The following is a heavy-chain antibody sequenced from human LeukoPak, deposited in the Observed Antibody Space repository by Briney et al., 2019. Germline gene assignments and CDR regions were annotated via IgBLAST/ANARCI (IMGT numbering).Heavy chain of an antibody. CDR2: IYYSGST. J-gene: IGHJ4*02. Sequence: SETLSLTCTVSGGSISSYYWSWLRQPPGKGLEWIGYIYYSGSTNYTPSLKSRVTISVDTSKNQFSLKLSSVTAADTAVYYCARYSGWYASVDYWGQGTLVTVSS. CDR3: ARYSGWYASVDY. V-gene: IGHV4-59*01. CDR1: GGSISSYY. D-gene: IGHD6-19*01.